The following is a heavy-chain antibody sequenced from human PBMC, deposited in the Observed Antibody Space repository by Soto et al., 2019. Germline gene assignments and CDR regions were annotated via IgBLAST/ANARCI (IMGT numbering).Heavy chain of an antibody. Sequence: SETLSLTCTVSGGSISSYYWSWIRQPPGKGLEWIGYIYYSGSTNYNPSLKSRVTISVDTSKNQFSLKLSSVTAADTAVYYCARRTGWFDPWGQGTLVTVSS. CDR1: GGSISSYY. J-gene: IGHJ5*02. CDR2: IYYSGST. CDR3: ARRTGWFDP. V-gene: IGHV4-59*08. D-gene: IGHD1-1*01.